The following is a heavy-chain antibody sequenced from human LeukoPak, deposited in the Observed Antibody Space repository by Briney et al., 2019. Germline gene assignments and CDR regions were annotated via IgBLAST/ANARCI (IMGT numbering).Heavy chain of an antibody. CDR1: GFTFSSYS. D-gene: IGHD4-17*01. CDR3: ARFETVTPELDDY. J-gene: IGHJ4*02. Sequence: GGSLRLSCAASGFTFSSYSMNWVRQAPGKGLEWVSSISSSSKYIFYADSVKGRFTISRDNAENSLYLQVNSLRAEDTAVYYCARFETVTPELDDYWGQGTLVTVSS. V-gene: IGHV3-21*01. CDR2: ISSSSKYI.